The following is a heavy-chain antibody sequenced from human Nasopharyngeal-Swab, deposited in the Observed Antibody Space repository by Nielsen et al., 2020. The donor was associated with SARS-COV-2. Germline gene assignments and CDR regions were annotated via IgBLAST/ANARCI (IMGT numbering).Heavy chain of an antibody. CDR1: GFTFGAYA. CDR2: IRSKTYGGAP. J-gene: IGHJ4*02. V-gene: IGHV3-49*03. Sequence: GGSLRLSCTTSGFTFGAYAMSWFRQAPGKGLEWVAFIRSKTYGGAPEYAASVRGRFTISRDDSKNTLYLQMNSLKTEDTAVYYCTTENRWFGELCFDYWGQGTLVTVSS. CDR3: TTENRWFGELCFDY. D-gene: IGHD3-10*01.